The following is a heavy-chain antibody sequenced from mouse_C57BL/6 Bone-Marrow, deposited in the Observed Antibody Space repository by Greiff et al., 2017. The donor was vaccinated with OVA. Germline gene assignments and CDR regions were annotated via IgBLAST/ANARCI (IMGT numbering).Heavy chain of an antibody. D-gene: IGHD1-1*01. V-gene: IGHV1-19*01. Sequence: EVHLVESGPVLVKPGASVKMSCKASGYTFTDYYMNWVKQSHGKSLEWIGVINPYNGGTSYNQKFKGKATLTVDKSSSTAYMELNSLTSEDSAVYYCARGITTVGYYFDYWGQGTTLTVSS. CDR3: ARGITTVGYYFDY. CDR1: GYTFTDYY. CDR2: INPYNGGT. J-gene: IGHJ2*01.